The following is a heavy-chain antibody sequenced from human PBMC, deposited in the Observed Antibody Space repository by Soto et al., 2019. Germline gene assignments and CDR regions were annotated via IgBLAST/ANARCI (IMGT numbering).Heavy chain of an antibody. V-gene: IGHV3-33*01. CDR2: MWYDGSNK. CDR1: GFTFSDHG. Sequence: QVQLVESGGGVVQPGRSQRLSCAASGFTFSDHGMHWVRQAPGKELEWVAVMWYDGSNKYYADSVKGRFSISRDNSKNTLYLHMSSLRGEDTAVYYCARDSAGKTDWGLRGAFDFWGQGTMVTVSS. D-gene: IGHD7-27*01. J-gene: IGHJ3*01. CDR3: ARDSAGKTDWGLRGAFDF.